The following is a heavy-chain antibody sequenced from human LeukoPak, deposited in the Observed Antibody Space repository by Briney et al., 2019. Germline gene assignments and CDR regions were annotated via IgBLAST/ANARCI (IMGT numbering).Heavy chain of an antibody. D-gene: IGHD3-10*01. CDR3: ARSQAVVRGTPKGGMDV. V-gene: IGHV4-34*01. CDR1: GGPFSGYY. J-gene: IGHJ6*04. CDR2: INHSGST. Sequence: SETLSLTCAVYGGPFSGYYWSWIRQPPGKGLEWIGEINHSGSTNYNPSLESRVTISVDTSKNQFSLKLSSVTAADTAVYYCARSQAVVRGTPKGGMDVWGKGTTVTVSS.